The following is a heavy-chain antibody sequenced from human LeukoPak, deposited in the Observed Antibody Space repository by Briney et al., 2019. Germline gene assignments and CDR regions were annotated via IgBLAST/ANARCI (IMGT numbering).Heavy chain of an antibody. V-gene: IGHV3-30*02. Sequence: GGSLRLSCAASGFTFSTYGMHWVRQAPGKGLEWVAFIRYDGTNKYYADSVKGRFTISRDNSKNTLYLQMNSLRAEDTAVYYCAKEKWVYNWKYDSSGSGINYWGQGTLVTVSS. CDR1: GFTFSTYG. CDR2: IRYDGTNK. J-gene: IGHJ4*02. D-gene: IGHD3-22*01. CDR3: AKEKWVYNWKYDSSGSGINY.